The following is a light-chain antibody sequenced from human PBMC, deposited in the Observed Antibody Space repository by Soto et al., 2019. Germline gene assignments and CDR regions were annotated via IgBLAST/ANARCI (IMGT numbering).Light chain of an antibody. Sequence: PGTLSLSPGERATLSCRASQSVSSSYLAWYQQKPGQAPRLLSYGASSRATGIPDRFSGSGSGTDFTLTISILEPEDFAVYYCQQYGSSPRTFGQGTKVDIK. CDR3: QQYGSSPRT. V-gene: IGKV3-20*01. CDR2: GAS. J-gene: IGKJ1*01. CDR1: QSVSSSY.